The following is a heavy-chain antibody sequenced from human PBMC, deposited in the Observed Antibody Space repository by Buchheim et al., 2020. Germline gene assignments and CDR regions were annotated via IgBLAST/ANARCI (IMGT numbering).Heavy chain of an antibody. CDR2: ISYDGSNK. D-gene: IGHD2-2*01. Sequence: QVQLVGSGGGVVQPGRSLRLSCAASGFTFSSYGMHWVRQAPGKGLEWVAVISYDGSNKYYADSVKGRFTISRDNSKNTLYLQMNSLRAEDTAVYYCAKDLSLVVVPAATYYYGMDVWGQGTT. CDR3: AKDLSLVVVPAATYYYGMDV. CDR1: GFTFSSYG. J-gene: IGHJ6*02. V-gene: IGHV3-30*18.